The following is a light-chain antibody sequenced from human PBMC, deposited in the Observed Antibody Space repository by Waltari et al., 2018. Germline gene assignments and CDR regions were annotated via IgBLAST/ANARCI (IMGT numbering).Light chain of an antibody. Sequence: IVLTQSPGTLSLSPGERATLSCRASQSVSRYLAWYQQKPGQAPRLLIYGASTRATGIPDRFSGSGSGTDFSLTISRLEPEDFAVYYCQKYVSLPATFGQGTKVEIK. CDR1: QSVSRY. J-gene: IGKJ1*01. CDR2: GAS. V-gene: IGKV3-20*01. CDR3: QKYVSLPAT.